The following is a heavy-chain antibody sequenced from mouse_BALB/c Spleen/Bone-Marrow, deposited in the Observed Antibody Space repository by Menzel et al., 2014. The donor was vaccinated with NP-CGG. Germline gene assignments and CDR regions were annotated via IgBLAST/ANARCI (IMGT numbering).Heavy chain of an antibody. J-gene: IGHJ2*01. D-gene: IGHD1-1*01. Sequence: VQLQQSGPGLVAPSQSLSITCTVSGFSLTDYGVNWVRQPPGKGLEWLGMIWGDGRTDYNSALKSRLSISKDNSKSQVFLKMNSRQTDDTTRYYCAKNYYDSSFYFDYWGQGTTLTVSS. V-gene: IGHV2-6-7*01. CDR2: IWGDGRT. CDR3: AKNYYDSSFYFDY. CDR1: GFSLTDYG.